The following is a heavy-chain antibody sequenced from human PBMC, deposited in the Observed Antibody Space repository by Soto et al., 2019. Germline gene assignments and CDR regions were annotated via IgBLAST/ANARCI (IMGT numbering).Heavy chain of an antibody. CDR1: GFTFSDYY. CDR2: VSSSSSYT. V-gene: IGHV3-11*06. Sequence: PGGSLRLSCAASGFTFSDYYMSWIRQAPGKGLEWVSYVSSSSSYTNYADSVKGRFTISRDNAKNSLYLQMNSLRAKDTAVYYCASCMDTAMAPDYWGQGTLVTVSS. CDR3: ASCMDTAMAPDY. D-gene: IGHD5-18*01. J-gene: IGHJ4*02.